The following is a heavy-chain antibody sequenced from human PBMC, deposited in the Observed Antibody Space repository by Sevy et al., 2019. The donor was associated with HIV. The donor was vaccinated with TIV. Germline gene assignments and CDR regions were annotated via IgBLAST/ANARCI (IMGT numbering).Heavy chain of an antibody. D-gene: IGHD6-6*01. CDR2: INPSGGYT. V-gene: IGHV1-46*03. J-gene: IGHJ5*02. Sequence: ASVKVSCKASGYTFTSYYMHWVRQAPGQGLEWMGIINPSGGYTTYAQKFQGRVTMTRDTSMSTVYMELSSLRSEDTAVYYCAREGSSSSKFTWFDPWGQGTLVTVSS. CDR3: AREGSSSSKFTWFDP. CDR1: GYTFTSYY.